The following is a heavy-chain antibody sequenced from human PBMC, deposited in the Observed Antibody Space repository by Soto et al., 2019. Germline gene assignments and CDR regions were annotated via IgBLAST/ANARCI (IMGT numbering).Heavy chain of an antibody. Sequence: ASVKVSCKASGYTFISYGISWVRQAPGQGLEWMGWISAYNGNTNYAQKLQGRVTMTTDTSTSTAYMELRSLRSDDTAVYYCISHSPEDMIRTWGQGTLVTVSS. CDR1: GYTFISYG. CDR3: ISHSPEDMIRT. CDR2: ISAYNGNT. V-gene: IGHV1-18*01. D-gene: IGHD2-15*01. J-gene: IGHJ4*02.